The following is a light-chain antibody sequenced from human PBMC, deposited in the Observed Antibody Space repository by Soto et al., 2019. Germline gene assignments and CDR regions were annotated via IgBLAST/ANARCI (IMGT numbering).Light chain of an antibody. CDR2: AAS. CDR1: QSISSY. V-gene: IGKV1-39*01. CDR3: QQSYSTPPL. Sequence: DIQMTQSPSSLSAPVGDRVTITCRASQSISSYLNWYQQKPGKAPKLLIYAASSLQSGVPSRFSGSGSGTDFTLTISSLQPEDFATYYCQQSYSTPPLFGQGTKLEIK. J-gene: IGKJ2*01.